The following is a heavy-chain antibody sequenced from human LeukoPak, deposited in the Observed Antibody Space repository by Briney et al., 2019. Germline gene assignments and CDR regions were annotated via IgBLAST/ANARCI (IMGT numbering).Heavy chain of an antibody. V-gene: IGHV4-39*07. J-gene: IGHJ5*02. D-gene: IGHD6-19*01. CDR1: GGSIRSSSYY. CDR3: ARDQKTVAGDWFDP. CDR2: IYYSGST. Sequence: SETLSLTCTVSGGSIRSSSYYWGWIRQPPGKGLEWIGSIYYSGSTYYNPSLKSRVTMSVDTSKNQFSLRLSSLTAADTAVYYCARDQKTVAGDWFDPWGQGTLVTVSS.